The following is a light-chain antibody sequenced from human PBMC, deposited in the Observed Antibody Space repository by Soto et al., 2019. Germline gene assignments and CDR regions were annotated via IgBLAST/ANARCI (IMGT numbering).Light chain of an antibody. CDR1: QSVFYSSNTKNY. J-gene: IGKJ1*01. Sequence: DIVMTQSPDSLTVSLDERATISCKSSQSVFYSSNTKNYFAWYQQKPGQPPKLLIHWASTRESGVPDRFSGSGSGTDFSLTISSVQAEDVAVYYCQQYYSTPPTFGQGTRVEI. CDR3: QQYYSTPPT. CDR2: WAS. V-gene: IGKV4-1*01.